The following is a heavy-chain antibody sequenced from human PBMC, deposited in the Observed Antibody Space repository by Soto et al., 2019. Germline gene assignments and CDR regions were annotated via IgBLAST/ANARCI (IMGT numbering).Heavy chain of an antibody. D-gene: IGHD6-13*01. CDR1: GFTFSSYA. CDR2: ISSNGGST. Sequence: PGGSLRLSCAASGFTFSSYAMRWVRQAPGKGLEWVSAISSNGGSTYYANSVKGRFTISRDNSKNTLYLQMGSLRAEDMAVYYCARDIGPSTYSSSWYKWELVDYWGQGTLVTVSS. V-gene: IGHV3-64*01. J-gene: IGHJ4*02. CDR3: ARDIGPSTYSSSWYKWELVDY.